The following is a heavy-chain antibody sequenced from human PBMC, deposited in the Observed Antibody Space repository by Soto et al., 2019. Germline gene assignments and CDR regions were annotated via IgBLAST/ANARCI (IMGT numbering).Heavy chain of an antibody. J-gene: IGHJ6*02. V-gene: IGHV1-18*01. CDR2: ISAYNGNT. Sequence: ASVKVSCKASGYTFTSYGISWVRQAPGQGLEWMGWISAYNGNTNYAQKLQGRVTMTTDTSTSTAYMELRSLRSDDTAVYYCARAGGPMTTVPRGFYYYGMDVWGQGPTVTVSS. CDR1: GYTFTSYG. D-gene: IGHD4-4*01. CDR3: ARAGGPMTTVPRGFYYYGMDV.